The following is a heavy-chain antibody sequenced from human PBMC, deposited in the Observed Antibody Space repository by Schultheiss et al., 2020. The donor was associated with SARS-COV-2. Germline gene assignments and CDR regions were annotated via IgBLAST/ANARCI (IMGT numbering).Heavy chain of an antibody. V-gene: IGHV4-61*08. D-gene: IGHD4-17*01. CDR3: ARVPYGDYPGY. J-gene: IGHJ4*02. CDR2: IYYSGST. CDR1: GGSISSGGYY. Sequence: SETLSLTCTVSGGSISSGGYYWSWIRQPPGKGLEWIGYIYYSGSTNYNPSLKSRVTISVDTSKNQFSLKLSSVTAADTAVYYCARVPYGDYPGYWGQGTLVTVSS.